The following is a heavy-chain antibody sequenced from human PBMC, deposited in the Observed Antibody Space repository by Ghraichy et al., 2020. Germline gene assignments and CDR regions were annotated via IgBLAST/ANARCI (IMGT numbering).Heavy chain of an antibody. CDR2: ISGSGGST. CDR3: AKQWIQLWSQLGY. V-gene: IGHV3-23*01. Sequence: GGSLRLSCAASGFTFSSYAMSWVRQAPGKGLEWVSIISGSGGSTYYADSVKGRFTISRDNSKNTLYLQMNSLRAEDTAVYYCAKQWIQLWSQLGYWGQGTLVTVSS. J-gene: IGHJ4*02. CDR1: GFTFSSYA. D-gene: IGHD5-18*01.